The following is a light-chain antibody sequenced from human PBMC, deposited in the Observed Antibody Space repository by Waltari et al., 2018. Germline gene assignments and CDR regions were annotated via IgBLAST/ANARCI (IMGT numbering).Light chain of an antibody. CDR1: QGLSGY. Sequence: DIQLTQSPSFLSASVGDKVTFTCRPSQGLSGYLAWYQQKPNKAPKLLINAASILQSGVPSRFSGGKSGTEFTLTISSLQPEDFATYFCQHVYSYPVTFGGGTTLDI. CDR2: AAS. J-gene: IGKJ4*01. V-gene: IGKV1-9*01. CDR3: QHVYSYPVT.